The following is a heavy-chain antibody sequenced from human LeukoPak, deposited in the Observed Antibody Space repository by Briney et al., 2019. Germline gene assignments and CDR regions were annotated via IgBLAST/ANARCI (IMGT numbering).Heavy chain of an antibody. CDR3: ARSAGYNYRLDY. D-gene: IGHD5-24*01. CDR2: IYHSGST. V-gene: IGHV4-38-2*01. J-gene: IGHJ4*02. CDR1: GYSISSGYY. Sequence: SETLSLTCAVSGYSISSGYYWGWIRQPPGKGLEWIGSIYHSGSTYYNPSLKSRVAISVDTSKNQFSLKLSSVTAADTAVYYCARSAGYNYRLDYWGQGTLVTVSS.